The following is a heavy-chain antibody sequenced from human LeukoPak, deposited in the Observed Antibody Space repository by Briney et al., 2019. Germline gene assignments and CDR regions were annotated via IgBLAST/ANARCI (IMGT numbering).Heavy chain of an antibody. D-gene: IGHD6-13*01. Sequence: GGSLRLSCAASGFTFSDYYMSWIRQAPGKRLEGVSYISSNGSYTDYADSVKGLFTLSRDNAKNSQYLQMNNLRAEDTAVYYCARGIVAGGTRVNWYFDLWGRGTLVTVSS. CDR3: ARGIVAGGTRVNWYFDL. V-gene: IGHV3-11*05. CDR1: GFTFSDYY. CDR2: ISSNGSYT. J-gene: IGHJ2*01.